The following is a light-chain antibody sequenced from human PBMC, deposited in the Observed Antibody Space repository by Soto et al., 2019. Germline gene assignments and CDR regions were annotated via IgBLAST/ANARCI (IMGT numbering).Light chain of an antibody. CDR1: SSAIGAYDH. V-gene: IGLV2-14*01. CDR2: SVS. CDR3: ISYTVSRSYV. J-gene: IGLJ1*01. Sequence: ALTQPAPESGSPGQSITISCSGNSSAIGAYDHVAWFEQFPGKTPILVIYSVSNRPSGVSYRFSGSKSGNTASLTISGLQADDEADYYCISYTVSRSYVFGPGTKVTVL.